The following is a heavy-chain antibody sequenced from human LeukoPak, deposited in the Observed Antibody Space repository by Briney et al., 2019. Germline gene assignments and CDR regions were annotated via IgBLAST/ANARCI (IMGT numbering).Heavy chain of an antibody. V-gene: IGHV3-53*01. CDR2: IYSGGAT. J-gene: IGHJ2*01. D-gene: IGHD6-13*01. Sequence: PGGSLRLSCAASGFTVSSDYMSWVRQAPGKGLEWVSVIYSGGATYYADSVKGRFIISRDNSKNTLYLQMNSLRAEDTAVYYCARATGSSWAARYFDLWGRGTLVTVSS. CDR1: GFTVSSDY. CDR3: ARATGSSWAARYFDL.